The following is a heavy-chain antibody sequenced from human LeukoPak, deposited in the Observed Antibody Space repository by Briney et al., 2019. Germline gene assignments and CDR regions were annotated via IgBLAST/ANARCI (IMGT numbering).Heavy chain of an antibody. CDR1: GYTFTGYY. D-gene: IGHD2-15*01. V-gene: IGHV1-2*02. CDR3: ARGYCSGGSCYSVWDFDY. J-gene: IGHJ4*02. Sequence: GASVKVSCKASGYTFTGYYMHWVRQAPGQGLEWMGWINPNSGGTNYAQKFQGRVTMTRDTSISTAYMELSRLRSDDTAVYYCARGYCSGGSCYSVWDFDYWGQGTLVTVSS. CDR2: INPNSGGT.